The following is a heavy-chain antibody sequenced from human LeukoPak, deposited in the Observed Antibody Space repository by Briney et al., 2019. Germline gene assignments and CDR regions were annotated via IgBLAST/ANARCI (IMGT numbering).Heavy chain of an antibody. CDR1: GGSFSGYY. CDR3: ARGPHFGNCSGGSCYFSNWFDP. Sequence: SETLSLTCAVYGGSFSGYYWSWIRQPPGKGLEWIGEINHSGSTNYNPSLKSRVTISVDTSKNQFSLKLSSVTAADTAVYYCARGPHFGNCSGGSCYFSNWFDPWGQGTLVTVSS. D-gene: IGHD2-15*01. J-gene: IGHJ5*02. V-gene: IGHV4-34*01. CDR2: INHSGST.